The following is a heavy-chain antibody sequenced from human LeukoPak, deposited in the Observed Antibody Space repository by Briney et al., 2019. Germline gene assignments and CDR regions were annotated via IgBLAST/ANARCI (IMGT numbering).Heavy chain of an antibody. CDR3: LGYEGL. V-gene: IGHV3-15*01. CDR1: GLTFNNAR. D-gene: IGHD5-18*01. J-gene: IGHJ4*02. Sequence: PGGSLRLSCEVSGLTFNNARVNWVRQAPGKGLEWVGQINKKSDGGTTDYAAPVRGRFTISRDDSKNVIYLQMNSLKYEDTAVYYCLGYEGLWGQGTLVTVSS. CDR2: INKKSDGGTT.